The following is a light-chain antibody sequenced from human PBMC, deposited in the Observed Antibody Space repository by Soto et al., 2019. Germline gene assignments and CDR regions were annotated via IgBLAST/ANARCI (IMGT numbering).Light chain of an antibody. Sequence: EIVLTQSPGTLSLSPGERATLSCRASQSVSSSYLAWYQQKPGQAPRLLIYGASSRATGIPDRFSGSGSGTHFTLTISRLETEDFAEYYCQQYGSSLFTFGPGTKVDIK. CDR3: QQYGSSLFT. V-gene: IGKV3-20*01. CDR1: QSVSSSY. J-gene: IGKJ3*01. CDR2: GAS.